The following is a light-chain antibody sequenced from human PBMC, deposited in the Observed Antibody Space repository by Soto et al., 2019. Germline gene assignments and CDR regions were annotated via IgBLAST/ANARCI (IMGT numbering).Light chain of an antibody. CDR3: MQGTHWPIT. Sequence: VVMTNSPLSLPVTLGEAASISFRGNQILVHSDGIAYFSWFQQRPGRSPRRLIYKVSNRDSGVPARFSGSGSGTDFALKISRVEAEDVGVYYCMQGTHWPITFGQGTRLEI. V-gene: IGKV2-30*02. CDR1: QILVHSDGIAY. J-gene: IGKJ5*01. CDR2: KVS.